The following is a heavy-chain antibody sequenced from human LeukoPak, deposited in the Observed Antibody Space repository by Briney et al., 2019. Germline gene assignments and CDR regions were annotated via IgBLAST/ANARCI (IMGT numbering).Heavy chain of an antibody. D-gene: IGHD3-3*01. J-gene: IGHJ4*02. CDR3: AREVEVRFLASHFDY. CDR2: ISSSSSYI. V-gene: IGHV3-21*01. Sequence: GGSLRLSCAASGFTFSSYSMNWVRQAPGKGLEWVSSISSSSSYIYYADSVKGRFTISRDNAKNSLYLQTNSLRAEDTAVYYCAREVEVRFLASHFDYWGQGTLVTVSS. CDR1: GFTFSSYS.